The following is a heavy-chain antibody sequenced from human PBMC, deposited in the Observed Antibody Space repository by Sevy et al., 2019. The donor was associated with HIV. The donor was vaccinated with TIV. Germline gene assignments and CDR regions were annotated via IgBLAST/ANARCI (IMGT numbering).Heavy chain of an antibody. Sequence: SETLSLTCAVSGGSISSGGYSWSWIRQPPGKGLEWIGYIYHSGSTYYNPSLKSRVTISVDRSKNQFSLKLSSVTAADTAVYYCARGDGITIFGVVIPNWFDPWGQRTLVTVSS. CDR2: IYHSGST. D-gene: IGHD3-3*01. J-gene: IGHJ5*02. V-gene: IGHV4-30-2*01. CDR3: ARGDGITIFGVVIPNWFDP. CDR1: GGSISSGGYS.